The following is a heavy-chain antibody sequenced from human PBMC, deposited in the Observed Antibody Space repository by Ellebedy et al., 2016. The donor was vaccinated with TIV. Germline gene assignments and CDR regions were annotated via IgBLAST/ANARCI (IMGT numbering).Heavy chain of an antibody. CDR2: ISAYNGNT. V-gene: IGHV1-18*01. J-gene: IGHJ4*02. Sequence: ASVKVSCXASGYTFTSYGISWVRQAPGQGLEWMGWISAYNGNTNYAQKLQGRVTMTTDTSTSTAYMELRSLRSDDTAVYYCARELDSSGYSYYFDYWGQGTLVTVSS. CDR3: ARELDSSGYSYYFDY. D-gene: IGHD3-22*01. CDR1: GYTFTSYG.